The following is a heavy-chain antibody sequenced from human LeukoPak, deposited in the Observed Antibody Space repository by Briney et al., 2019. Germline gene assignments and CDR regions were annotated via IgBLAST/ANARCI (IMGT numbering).Heavy chain of an antibody. CDR3: ARDGSSGWSGTAFDI. J-gene: IGHJ3*02. D-gene: IGHD6-19*01. CDR2: ISGSGGDT. CDR1: GFTFSNFA. V-gene: IGHV3-23*01. Sequence: GGSLRLSCAASGFTFSNFAMSWVRQAPGKGLEWVSAISGSGGDTYYADSVKGRFTISRDNAKNSLYLQMNSLRAEDTAVYYCARDGSSGWSGTAFDIWGQGTMVTVSS.